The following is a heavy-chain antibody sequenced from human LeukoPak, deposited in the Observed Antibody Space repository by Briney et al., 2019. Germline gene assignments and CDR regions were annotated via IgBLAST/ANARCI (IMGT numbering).Heavy chain of an antibody. CDR2: INHSGST. Sequence: SETLSLTCAVYGGSFSGYYWSWIRQPPGKGLEWIGEINHSGSTNYNPSLKSRVTISVDTSKNRFSLKLSSVTAADTAVYYCARFSPYCSGGSCYDVTGFDYWGQGTLVTVSS. CDR1: GGSFSGYY. J-gene: IGHJ4*02. V-gene: IGHV4-34*01. CDR3: ARFSPYCSGGSCYDVTGFDY. D-gene: IGHD2-15*01.